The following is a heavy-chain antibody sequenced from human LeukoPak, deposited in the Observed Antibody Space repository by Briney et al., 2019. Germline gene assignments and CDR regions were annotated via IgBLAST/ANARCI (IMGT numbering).Heavy chain of an antibody. D-gene: IGHD3-22*01. CDR3: ARAGDYYDSSGYWGNACDI. J-gene: IGHJ3*02. Sequence: GGSLRLSCAASGFTFSTYGMHWVRQAPGKGLEWVAVISYDGSNKYYADSVKGRFTISRDNSKNTLYLQMNSLRAEDTAVYYCARAGDYYDSSGYWGNACDIWGQGTKVTVSS. CDR2: ISYDGSNK. V-gene: IGHV3-30*03. CDR1: GFTFSTYG.